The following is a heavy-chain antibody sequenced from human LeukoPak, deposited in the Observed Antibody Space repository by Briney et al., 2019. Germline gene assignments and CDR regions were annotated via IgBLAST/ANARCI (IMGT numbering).Heavy chain of an antibody. J-gene: IGHJ3*02. CDR3: ARGRGSPGAFDI. Sequence: GASVKVSCKASGYIFTDYYMHWVRQAPGQELGWMGRINPNSGNTGYAQKFQGRVTITRNTSISTAYMELSSLRSEDTAVYYCARGRGSPGAFDIWGQGTMVTVSS. CDR1: GYIFTDYY. CDR2: INPNSGNT. V-gene: IGHV1/OR15-1*04. D-gene: IGHD3-10*01.